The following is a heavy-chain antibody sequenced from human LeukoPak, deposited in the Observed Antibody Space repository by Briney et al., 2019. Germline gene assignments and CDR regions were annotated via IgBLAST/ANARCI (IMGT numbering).Heavy chain of an antibody. CDR3: ARGDDYGDYWGLY. D-gene: IGHD4-17*01. CDR1: GYTFTSYA. CDR2: INAGNGNT. J-gene: IGHJ4*02. Sequence: ASVKVSCKASGYTFTSYAMHWVRQAPGQRLEWMGWINAGNGNTKYSQKFQGRVTITRDTSASTAYMELSSLRSEDTAVYYCARGDDYGDYWGLYWGQGTLVTVSS. V-gene: IGHV1-3*01.